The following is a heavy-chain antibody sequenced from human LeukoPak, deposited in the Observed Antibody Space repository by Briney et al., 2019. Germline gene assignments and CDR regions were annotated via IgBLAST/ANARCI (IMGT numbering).Heavy chain of an antibody. Sequence: GGSLRLSCAASGFTLSGYTINWVRQAPGEGLEWVSSIDGSSRYIYYAESVRGRFTISRDNAKNSMYLQMNSLRAEDTAVYYCARDIEAAGLFLDYWGQGTLVTVSS. V-gene: IGHV3-21*01. CDR3: ARDIEAAGLFLDY. CDR1: GFTLSGYT. D-gene: IGHD6-13*01. J-gene: IGHJ4*02. CDR2: IDGSSRYI.